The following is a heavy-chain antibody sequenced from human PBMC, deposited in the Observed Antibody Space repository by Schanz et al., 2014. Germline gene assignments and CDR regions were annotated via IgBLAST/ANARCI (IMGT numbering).Heavy chain of an antibody. Sequence: EVQLLESGGGLVQPGGSLRLSCVASGFTFFGSFAMYWVRQAPGKGLEWVSAITGSGSKTYYADSVKVRFTIARDNSKNTLFLQMDSLRVEDTAVYYCMAMGRNTYHYFDHWGQGTLVTVSS. CDR2: ITGSGSKT. CDR1: GFTFFGSFA. V-gene: IGHV3-23*01. CDR3: MAMGRNTYHYFDH. J-gene: IGHJ4*02. D-gene: IGHD1-1*01.